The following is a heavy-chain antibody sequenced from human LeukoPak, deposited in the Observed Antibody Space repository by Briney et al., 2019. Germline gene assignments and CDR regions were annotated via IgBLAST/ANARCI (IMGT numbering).Heavy chain of an antibody. D-gene: IGHD3-10*01. J-gene: IGHJ4*02. V-gene: IGHV4-31*03. CDR1: GGSISSGGYY. CDR3: ARDTYGSGSYYN. CDR2: IYYSGST. Sequence: PSETLSLTCTVSGGSISSGGYYWSWIRQHPGKGLEWIGYIYYSGSTYYNPSLKSRVTISVDTSKNQFSLKLSSVTAADTAVYYCARDTYGSGSYYNWGQGTLVTVSS.